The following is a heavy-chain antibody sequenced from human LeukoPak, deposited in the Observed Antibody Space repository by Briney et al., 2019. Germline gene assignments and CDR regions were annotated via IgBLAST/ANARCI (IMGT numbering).Heavy chain of an antibody. J-gene: IGHJ3*02. V-gene: IGHV3-23*01. CDR3: AKPYYSDTSDYYLQDAFDI. CDR2: ISGSGGST. Sequence: GGSLRLSCAASGFSFSSYAMSWVRQAPGKGLEWVSAISGSGGSTYYADSVKGRFTISRDNSKNTLYLQMTSLRAEDTAVYYCAKPYYSDTSDYYLQDAFDIWGQATMVTVSS. D-gene: IGHD3-22*01. CDR1: GFSFSSYA.